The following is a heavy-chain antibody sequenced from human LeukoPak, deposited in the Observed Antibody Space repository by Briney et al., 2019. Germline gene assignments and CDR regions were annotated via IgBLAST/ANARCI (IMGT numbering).Heavy chain of an antibody. CDR2: IIPIFGTA. Sequence: ASVKVSCKASGGTFSSYAISWVRQAPGQGLEWMGGIIPIFGTANYAQKFQGRVTITAAESTSTAYMELSSLRSEDTAVYNRARGTLPNGPWGQGTLVTVSS. D-gene: IGHD2-8*01. CDR3: ARGTLPNGP. J-gene: IGHJ5*02. V-gene: IGHV1-69*13. CDR1: GGTFSSYA.